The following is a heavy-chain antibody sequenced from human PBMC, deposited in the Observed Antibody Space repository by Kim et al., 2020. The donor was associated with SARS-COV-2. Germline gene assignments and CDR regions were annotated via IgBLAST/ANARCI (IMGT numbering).Heavy chain of an antibody. D-gene: IGHD1-1*01. CDR1: GFSFSDYF. CDR2: ISNSGSTT. Sequence: GGSLRLSCAASGFSFSDYFMTWIRQAPGKGLEWVSYISNSGSTTSYADSVKGRFTISRDNAKNSLYLQVNSLRAEDTAMYYCARDRQPIGSDFYYHGLDVWGQGTTVTVSS. V-gene: IGHV3-11*01. J-gene: IGHJ6*02. CDR3: ARDRQPIGSDFYYHGLDV.